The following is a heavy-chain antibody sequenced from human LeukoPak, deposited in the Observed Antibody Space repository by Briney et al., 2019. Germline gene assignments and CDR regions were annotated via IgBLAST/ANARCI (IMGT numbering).Heavy chain of an antibody. D-gene: IGHD6-6*01. Sequence: SVNVSCKASGGTFSSYAISWVRQAPGQGLEWMGGIIPIFGTANYAQKFQGRVTITADESTSTAYMELSSLRSEDTAVYYCARGRVIAARPQNWFDPWGQGTLVTVSS. CDR1: GGTFSSYA. V-gene: IGHV1-69*13. CDR2: IIPIFGTA. J-gene: IGHJ5*02. CDR3: ARGRVIAARPQNWFDP.